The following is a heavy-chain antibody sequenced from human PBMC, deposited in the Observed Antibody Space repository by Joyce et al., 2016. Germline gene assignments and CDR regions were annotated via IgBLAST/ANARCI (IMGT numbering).Heavy chain of an antibody. D-gene: IGHD4-11*01. J-gene: IGHJ3*02. CDR2: IHVGNDNT. Sequence: QVQLVQSGAEVKKPGASVKVPCEASGHPFTRHVMHWVRQAPGQSLEWRGWIHVGNDNTKYSQRFQGRVSFTRDTSASTGDMEIHSLTSEDTAVYYCAMGTTYAFDIWGQGTRVTVSS. V-gene: IGHV1-3*01. CDR1: GHPFTRHV. CDR3: AMGTTYAFDI.